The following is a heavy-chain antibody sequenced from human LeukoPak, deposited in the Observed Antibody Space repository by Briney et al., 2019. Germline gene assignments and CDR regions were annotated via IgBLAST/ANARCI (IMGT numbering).Heavy chain of an antibody. CDR2: IRSKANTDAT. V-gene: IGHV3-73*01. J-gene: IGHJ4*02. CDR1: GFTFSGSA. CDR3: SVAYNDSSGYYVTGRD. D-gene: IGHD3-22*01. Sequence: PGGSLRLSCAASGFTFSGSAVHWVRQASGKGLEWVGLIRSKANTDATAYGASVKGRFTISRDDSKNTAYLQMNSLKTEDTAVYYCSVAYNDSSGYYVTGRDWGQGTLVTVSS.